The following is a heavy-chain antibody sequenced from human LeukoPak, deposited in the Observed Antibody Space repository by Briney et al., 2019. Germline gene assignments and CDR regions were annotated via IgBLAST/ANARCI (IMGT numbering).Heavy chain of an antibody. J-gene: IGHJ5*02. CDR2: IYYRGST. D-gene: IGHD2-2*01. CDR1: GGSISNYY. CDR3: ARVPAAIHPNWFDP. Sequence: SETLSLTCTVSGGSISNYYWSWIRQPPGKGLEWIGYIYYRGSTNYNPSLQSRVTISVDASKNQFSLKLSSVTAADTAVYYCARVPAAIHPNWFDPWGQGTLVTVSS. V-gene: IGHV4-59*01.